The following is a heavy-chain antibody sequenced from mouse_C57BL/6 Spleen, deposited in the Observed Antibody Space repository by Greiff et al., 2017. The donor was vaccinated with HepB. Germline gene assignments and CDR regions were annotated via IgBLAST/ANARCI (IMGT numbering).Heavy chain of an antibody. CDR2: IDPETGGT. D-gene: IGHD1-1*02. Sequence: VQLQQSGAELVRPGASVTLSCKASGYTFTDYEMHWVKQTPVHGLEWIGAIDPETGGTAYNQKFKGKAILTADRSSSTAYMELRSLTSEDSAVYYCTRGVGGRWYFDVWGTGTTVTVSS. CDR3: TRGVGGRWYFDV. V-gene: IGHV1-15*01. J-gene: IGHJ1*03. CDR1: GYTFTDYE.